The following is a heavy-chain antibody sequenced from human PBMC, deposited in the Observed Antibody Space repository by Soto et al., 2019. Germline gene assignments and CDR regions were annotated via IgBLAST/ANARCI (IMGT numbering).Heavy chain of an antibody. CDR2: IFATSTTI. J-gene: IGHJ4*02. Sequence: EVQLVESGGGLVQPGGSLRLSCVASGFTFSSYSMVWVRQAPEKGLEWISYIFATSTTIYYADSVKGRFTVSRDNTQNSLFLLMNSLRAEDTAIYYCARDKDWAFDYWGQGTLVTVSS. CDR1: GFTFSSYS. D-gene: IGHD3-9*01. CDR3: ARDKDWAFDY. V-gene: IGHV3-48*04.